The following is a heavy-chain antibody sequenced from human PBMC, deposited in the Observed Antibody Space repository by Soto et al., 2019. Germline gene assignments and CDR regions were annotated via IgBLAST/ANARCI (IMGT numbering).Heavy chain of an antibody. CDR2: ISHSGNT. Sequence: QVQVQQWGAGLLKPSETLSLTCAVHGGSSSENYWSWIRQPPGKGLEWIGEISHSGNTKYSPSLKSRVTISIDTSKNQISLNLTSVTAADTAVYYCATHCRSTGCYFTFDPWGPGTLVTVSS. V-gene: IGHV4-34*01. CDR3: ATHCRSTGCYFTFDP. D-gene: IGHD2-2*01. CDR1: GGSSSENY. J-gene: IGHJ5*02.